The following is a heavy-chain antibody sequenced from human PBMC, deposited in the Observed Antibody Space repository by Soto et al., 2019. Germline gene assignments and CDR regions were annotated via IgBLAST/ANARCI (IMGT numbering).Heavy chain of an antibody. V-gene: IGHV3-73*01. Sequence: EVQLVESGGGLVQPGGSLKLACAASGFTFSDSALHWVRQASGKGLEWVGHIRSKAHNHATTYAASVKGRFTISRDDSKNTAYLQMNSLKTEDTAVDYCTRQHCGGACDRPYWGQGTLVAVSS. CDR3: TRQHCGGACDRPY. D-gene: IGHD2-21*02. CDR2: IRSKAHNHAT. J-gene: IGHJ4*02. CDR1: GFTFSDSA.